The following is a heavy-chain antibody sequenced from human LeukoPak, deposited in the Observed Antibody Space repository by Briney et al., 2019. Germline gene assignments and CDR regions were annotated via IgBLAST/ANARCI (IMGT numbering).Heavy chain of an antibody. Sequence: SETLSLTCTVSGGSISSYYWSWIRQPPGKGLEWIGYIYYSGSTNYNPSLKSRVTISVDTSKNQFSLKLSSVTAADTAVYYCASLGVISKRFDYWGQRTLVTVSS. CDR3: ASLGVISKRFDY. V-gene: IGHV4-59*01. CDR2: IYYSGST. CDR1: GGSISSYY. J-gene: IGHJ4*02. D-gene: IGHD3-22*01.